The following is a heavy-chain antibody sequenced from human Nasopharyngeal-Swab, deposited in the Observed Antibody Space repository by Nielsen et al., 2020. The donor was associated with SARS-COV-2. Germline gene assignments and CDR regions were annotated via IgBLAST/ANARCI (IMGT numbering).Heavy chain of an antibody. CDR3: ARGDSYGASWYFDL. CDR1: GYTFTSYG. V-gene: IGHV1-18*01. D-gene: IGHD5-18*01. CDR2: ISAYNGNT. Sequence: ASVKVSCKASGYTFTSYGISWVRQAPGQGLEWMGWISAYNGNTNYAQKFQGRVTITADKSTSTAYMELSSLRSEDTAVYYCARGDSYGASWYFDLWGRGTLVTVSS. J-gene: IGHJ2*01.